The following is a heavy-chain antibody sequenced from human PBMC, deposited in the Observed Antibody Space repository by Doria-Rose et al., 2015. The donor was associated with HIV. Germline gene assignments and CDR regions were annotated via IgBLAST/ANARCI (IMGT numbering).Heavy chain of an antibody. D-gene: IGHD6-13*01. CDR3: ARIKSSRWYHKYYFDF. J-gene: IGHJ4*02. CDR2: IFSDDER. Sequence: QVQLVQSGPVLVKPTETLTLTCTVSGVSLSSPGMGVSWIRQPPGKALEWPANIFSDDERSYKTSLKSRPTISRGTSKSQVVLTMTDMDPVDTATYYCARIKSSRWYHKYYFDFWGQGTLVIVSA. V-gene: IGHV2-26*01. CDR1: GVSLSSPGMG.